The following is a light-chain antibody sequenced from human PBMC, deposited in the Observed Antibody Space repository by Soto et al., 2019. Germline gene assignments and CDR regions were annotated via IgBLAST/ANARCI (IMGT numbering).Light chain of an antibody. Sequence: DIQITQSRSTLSASVGDRVTITCRAGQSISIWLAWYQQKPGKAPKILIYKASSLESGVPSRFSGSGSGTEFTLTISSLQPDDFATYYFQQFNSYTITFGQGTRLDIK. CDR3: QQFNSYTIT. V-gene: IGKV1-5*03. CDR1: QSISIW. CDR2: KAS. J-gene: IGKJ5*01.